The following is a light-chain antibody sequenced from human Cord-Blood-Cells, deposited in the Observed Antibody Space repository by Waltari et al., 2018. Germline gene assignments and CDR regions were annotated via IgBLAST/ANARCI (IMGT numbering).Light chain of an antibody. V-gene: IGKV1-6*01. CDR3: LQDYNYPFT. CDR1: QGIRND. Sequence: AIQMTQSPSSLSAFEGDRVPITCRAGQGIRNDVGWYQQKPGKAPKLLIYAASSLQSGVPSRFSGSGSGTDVTLTISSLQPEDFATYYCLQDYNYPFTVGPGTKVDIK. CDR2: AAS. J-gene: IGKJ3*01.